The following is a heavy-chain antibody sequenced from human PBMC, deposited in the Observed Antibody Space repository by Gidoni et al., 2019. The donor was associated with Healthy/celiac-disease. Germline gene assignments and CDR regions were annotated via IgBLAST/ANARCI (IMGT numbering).Heavy chain of an antibody. J-gene: IGHJ6*02. D-gene: IGHD2-2*01. CDR2: IYYSGST. CDR3: ARDEFKSSTSGGYYYYYGMDV. CDR1: GGSISSGGYS. V-gene: IGHV4-31*03. Sequence: QVQLQESGPGLVKPSQTLSLTCTVSGGSISSGGYSWSWIRQHPGKGLEWIGYIYYSGSTYYNPSLKSRVTISVDTSKNQCSLKLSSGTAADTAVYYCARDEFKSSTSGGYYYYYGMDVWGQGTTVTVSS.